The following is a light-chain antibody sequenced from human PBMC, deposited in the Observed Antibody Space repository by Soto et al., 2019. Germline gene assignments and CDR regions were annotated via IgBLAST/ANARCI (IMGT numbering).Light chain of an antibody. J-gene: IGKJ4*01. CDR2: DAS. CDR1: QRVHSH. Sequence: DIVLKQSPATLSLSPGERATLSCRASQRVHSHLAWFQQKPGQAPRPLIYDASNRATGIPARFSGSGSGTDFTLTISSLEPEDFAVYYCQQRGSWPQLTFGGGTKVEI. CDR3: QQRGSWPQLT. V-gene: IGKV3-11*01.